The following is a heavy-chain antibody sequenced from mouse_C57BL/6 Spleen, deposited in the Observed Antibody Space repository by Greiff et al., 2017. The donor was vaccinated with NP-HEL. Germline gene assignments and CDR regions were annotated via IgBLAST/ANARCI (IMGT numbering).Heavy chain of an antibody. CDR1: GYTFTDYY. CDR3: ANGPYYFDD. J-gene: IGHJ2*01. CDR2: INPNNGGT. V-gene: IGHV1-26*01. Sequence: EVQLHQSGPELVKPGASVKISCKASGYTFTDYYMNWVKQSHGKSLEWIGDINPNNGGTSYNQKFKGKATLTVDKSSSTAYMELSSLTSEDSAVYYCANGPYYFDDGGQGTTLTVAS.